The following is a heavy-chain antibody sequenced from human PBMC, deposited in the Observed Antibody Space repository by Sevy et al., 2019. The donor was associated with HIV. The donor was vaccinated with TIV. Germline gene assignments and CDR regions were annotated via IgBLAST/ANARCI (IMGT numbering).Heavy chain of an antibody. CDR1: GFTFSSYW. J-gene: IGHJ6*02. CDR3: ARRNVGRGITIVGVVTEPYYYGMDV. CDR2: IKQDGSEK. Sequence: GGSLRLSCAASGFTFSSYWMSWVRQAPGKGLEWVANIKQDGSEKYYVDSVKGGFTISRHNAKKSLYLQMKSLRADDTAVYYCARRNVGRGITIVGVVTEPYYYGMDVWGQGTTVTVSS. V-gene: IGHV3-7*01. D-gene: IGHD3-3*01.